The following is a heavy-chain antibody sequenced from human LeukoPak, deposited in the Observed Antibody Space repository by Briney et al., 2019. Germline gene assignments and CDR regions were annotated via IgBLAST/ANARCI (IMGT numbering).Heavy chain of an antibody. CDR1: GYSISSGYY. CDR2: IYHSGST. CDR3: AREGPHDIVVVPAAIHAFDI. V-gene: IGHV4-38-2*02. Sequence: SETLSLTCAVSGYSISSGYYWGWIRQPPGKGLEWIGGIYHSGSTYYNPSLKSRVTISVDTSKNQFSLKLSSVTAADTAVYYCAREGPHDIVVVPAAIHAFDIWGQGTMVTVSS. J-gene: IGHJ3*02. D-gene: IGHD2-2*01.